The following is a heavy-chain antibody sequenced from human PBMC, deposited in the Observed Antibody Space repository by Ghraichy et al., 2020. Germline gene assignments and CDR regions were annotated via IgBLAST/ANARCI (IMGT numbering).Heavy chain of an antibody. J-gene: IGHJ6*02. CDR3: ARDRRHPASPPPFYYGLDV. D-gene: IGHD2-15*01. V-gene: IGHV3-74*03. Sequence: GGSLRLSCEGSGFTFSSSWIHWIRRGPGKGLVWISHIDSDGRTTTYADSVRGRFTISRDNGKNTVYLQMDSLSADDTADYYCARDRRHPASPPPFYYGLDVWGQGTTVTVSS. CDR2: IDSDGRTT. CDR1: GFTFSSSW.